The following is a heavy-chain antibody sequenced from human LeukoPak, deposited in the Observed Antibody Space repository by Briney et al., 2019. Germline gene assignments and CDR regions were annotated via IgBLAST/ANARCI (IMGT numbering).Heavy chain of an antibody. V-gene: IGHV1-2*02. CDR3: VRGIYYYDSSGYTHFDY. Sequence: ASVKVSCKASGYTFTGYYMHWVRQAPGQGLEWMGWINPNSGGTNYAQKFQGRVTMTRDTSISTAYMELSRLRSDDTAVYYCVRGIYYYDSSGYTHFDYWGQGTLVTVSS. CDR1: GYTFTGYY. CDR2: INPNSGGT. J-gene: IGHJ4*02. D-gene: IGHD3-22*01.